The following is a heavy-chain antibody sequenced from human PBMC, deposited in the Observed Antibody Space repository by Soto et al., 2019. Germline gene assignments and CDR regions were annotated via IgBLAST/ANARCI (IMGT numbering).Heavy chain of an antibody. CDR1: GYTFTSYG. V-gene: IGHV1-18*04. J-gene: IGHJ1*01. CDR2: ISAYNGNT. Sequence: ASVKVSCKASGYTFTSYGISWVRQAPGQGLEWMGWISAYNGNTNYAQKLQGRVTMTTDTSTSTAYMELRSLRSDDTAVYYCARVGPYSGSYHHDEYFQHWGQGNLVTVSS. D-gene: IGHD1-26*01. CDR3: ARVGPYSGSYHHDEYFQH.